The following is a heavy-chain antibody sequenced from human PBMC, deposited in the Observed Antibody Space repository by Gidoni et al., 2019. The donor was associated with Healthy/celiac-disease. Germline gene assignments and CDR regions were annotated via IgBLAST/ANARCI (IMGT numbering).Heavy chain of an antibody. V-gene: IGHV3-13*05. CDR3: AREGGVGATGAFDI. Sequence: EVQLVESGGGLVQPGGSLRLSCAAAGFTFSSYDMHWVRQATGKGLEWVSAIGTAGDPYYPGSVKGRFTISRENAKNSLYLQMNSLRAGDTAVYYCAREGGVGATGAFDIWGQGTMVTVSS. CDR2: IGTAGDP. J-gene: IGHJ3*02. D-gene: IGHD1-26*01. CDR1: GFTFSSYD.